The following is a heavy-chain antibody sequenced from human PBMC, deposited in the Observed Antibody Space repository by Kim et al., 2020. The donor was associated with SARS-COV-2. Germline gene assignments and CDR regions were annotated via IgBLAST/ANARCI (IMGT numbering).Heavy chain of an antibody. D-gene: IGHD3-10*01. V-gene: IGHV6-1*01. Sequence: DYAWNVKRRRTINPDTSKNQCSLQLNSVTPEDTAVYYCARGYAAGSYYIYWGQGTLVTVSS. J-gene: IGHJ4*02. CDR3: ARGYAAGSYYIY.